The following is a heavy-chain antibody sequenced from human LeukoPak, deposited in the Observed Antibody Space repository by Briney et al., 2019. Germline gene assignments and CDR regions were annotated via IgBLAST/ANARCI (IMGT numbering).Heavy chain of an antibody. V-gene: IGHV5-51*01. CDR2: IYPYDSDA. CDR3: ARVLRDSSSSFAFDI. Sequence: GESLKMSCKGSGYSFTTYWIAWVRQMPGKGLECTGIIYPYDSDARYSPSFQGQVTISADKSISTAYLQWSSLRASDTAMYYCARVLRDSSSSFAFDIWGQGTMVTVSS. CDR1: GYSFTTYW. J-gene: IGHJ3*02. D-gene: IGHD6-6*01.